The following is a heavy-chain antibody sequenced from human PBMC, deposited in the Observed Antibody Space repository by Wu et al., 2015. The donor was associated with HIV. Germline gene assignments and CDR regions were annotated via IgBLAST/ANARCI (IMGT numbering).Heavy chain of an antibody. CDR1: GYIFNQYG. V-gene: IGHV1-18*01. CDR3: ARGPTGGRSYLDY. Sequence: QVQLMQSGTELKKPGASVKISCKVSGYIFNQYGLHWVRQAPGQRPEWMGWVRPYNGDTNYSEKFYGRVTMRKDTNTGTAYMELRTLTSDDTAFYYCARGPTGGRSYLDYWGQGTLVTVSS. D-gene: IGHD7-27*01. CDR2: VRPYNGDT. J-gene: IGHJ4*02.